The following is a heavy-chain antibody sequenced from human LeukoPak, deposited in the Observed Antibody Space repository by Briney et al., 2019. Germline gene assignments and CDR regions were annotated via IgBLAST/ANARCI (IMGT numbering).Heavy chain of an antibody. CDR2: IYSGGST. Sequence: GGSLRLSCAASGFTVSSNYMSWVRQAPGKGLEWVSVIYSGGSTYYADSVKGRFTISRDNSKNTLHLQMNSLRPEDTAVYYCVKTTLNAPPAEFDSWGQGTLVTVSS. CDR3: VKTTLNAPPAEFDS. D-gene: IGHD1-7*01. V-gene: IGHV3-53*01. J-gene: IGHJ4*02. CDR1: GFTVSSNY.